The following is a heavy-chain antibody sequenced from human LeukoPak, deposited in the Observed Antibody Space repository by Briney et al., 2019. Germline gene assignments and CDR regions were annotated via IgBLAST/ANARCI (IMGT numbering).Heavy chain of an antibody. V-gene: IGHV1-2*06. CDR2: INPNSGDT. Sequence: ASVKVSGKAAGYTFTAYFIHWVRQAPGQGLEWMGRINPNSGDTNYAQKFQGRVTMTRDTSTSTAYMELSRLTSDDTAVYYCARPTSYGYYFDSWGQGTLVTVSS. CDR1: GYTFTAYF. CDR3: ARPTSYGYYFDS. J-gene: IGHJ4*02. D-gene: IGHD5-18*01.